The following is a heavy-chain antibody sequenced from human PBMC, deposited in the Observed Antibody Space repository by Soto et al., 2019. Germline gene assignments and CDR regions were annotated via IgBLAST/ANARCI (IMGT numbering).Heavy chain of an antibody. V-gene: IGHV3-74*01. CDR3: VRGEGDDYDGNGYLGRD. D-gene: IGHD5-18*01. Sequence: EVQLVESGGGLVQPGGSLRLSFAASGFTFSTYWMHWVRQAPGKGLVWVSRIKNDGSGTYYVDSVEGRFTISRDNDRNTRYLQMDGLRAEDTAVYYCVRGEGDDYDGNGYLGRDWGEGTLVTVSS. CDR2: IKNDGSGT. CDR1: GFTFSTYW. J-gene: IGHJ4*02.